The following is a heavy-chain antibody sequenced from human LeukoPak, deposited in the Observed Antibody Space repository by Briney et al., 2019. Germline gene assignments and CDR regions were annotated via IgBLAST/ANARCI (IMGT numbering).Heavy chain of an antibody. CDR2: ISPSGGST. CDR3: ARDHGSGSHCDY. J-gene: IGHJ4*02. CDR1: GYTFTTYY. V-gene: IGHV1-46*01. D-gene: IGHD3-10*01. Sequence: ASVKVSCKASGYTFTTYYMHWVRQAPGQGLEWMGIISPSGGSTTYAQKFQGRVTMTRDTSTSTVYMELSSLRSDDTAVYYCARDHGSGSHCDYWGQGTLLTVSS.